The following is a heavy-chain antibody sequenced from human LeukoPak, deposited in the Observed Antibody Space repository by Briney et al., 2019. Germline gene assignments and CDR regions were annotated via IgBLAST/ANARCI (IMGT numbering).Heavy chain of an antibody. CDR1: GYTFSTND. D-gene: IGHD1-1*01. CDR2: MDPKNGNT. CDR3: ARAIDPLKKSWKAPTFYYYMDV. V-gene: IGHV1-8*03. J-gene: IGHJ6*03. Sequence: ASVKVSCKASGYTFSTNDINWVRQATGQGLEWLGWMDPKNGNTGYAQKFQGRVSITRNTSISTAYMELSSLSSEDTAVYFCARAIDPLKKSWKAPTFYYYMDVWGRGTTVTVS.